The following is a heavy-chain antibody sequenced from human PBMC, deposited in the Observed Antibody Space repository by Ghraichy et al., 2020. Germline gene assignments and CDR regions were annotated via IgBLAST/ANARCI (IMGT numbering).Heavy chain of an antibody. CDR2: MYFSGTT. CDR3: ARGRGGAGNYYAI. CDR1: GGSISGYY. V-gene: IGHV4-59*01. D-gene: IGHD3-10*01. J-gene: IGHJ4*02. Sequence: SETLSLTCTVSGGSISGYYWSWIRQPPGKGLEWIAYMYFSGTTNYNPSLKSRVTISVDTSKKQVSLKLSSVTAADTAVYYCARGRGGAGNYYAIWGQGSLGTVCS.